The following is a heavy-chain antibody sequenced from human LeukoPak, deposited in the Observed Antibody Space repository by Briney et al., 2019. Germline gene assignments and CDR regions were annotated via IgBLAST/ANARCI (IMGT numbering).Heavy chain of an antibody. D-gene: IGHD3-10*01. V-gene: IGHV4-39*07. Sequence: PSETLSLTCTVSGGSISSSSYYWGWIRQPPGKGLEWIGSIYYSGSTYYNPSLKSRVTISVDTSKNQFSLKLSSVTAADTAVYYCARDYGSGSYGYYYYGMDVWGQGTTVTVSS. CDR1: GGSISSSSYY. CDR3: ARDYGSGSYGYYYYGMDV. J-gene: IGHJ6*02. CDR2: IYYSGST.